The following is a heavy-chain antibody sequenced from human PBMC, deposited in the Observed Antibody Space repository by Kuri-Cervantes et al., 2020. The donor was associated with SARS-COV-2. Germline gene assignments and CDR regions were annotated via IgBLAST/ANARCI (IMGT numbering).Heavy chain of an antibody. CDR2: INTYNGNT. Sequence: ASVKVSCKTSGYTFNTYGVSWVRQAPGRGLQWVGSINTYNGNTNYAQILQGRVTMTTDTFMTTAYMELRSLRSDDTAVYFCARDPPDFWSGSYGSSRQDLDYWGQGTLVTVSS. V-gene: IGHV1-18*01. J-gene: IGHJ4*02. CDR1: GYTFNTYG. D-gene: IGHD3-3*01. CDR3: ARDPPDFWSGSYGSSRQDLDY.